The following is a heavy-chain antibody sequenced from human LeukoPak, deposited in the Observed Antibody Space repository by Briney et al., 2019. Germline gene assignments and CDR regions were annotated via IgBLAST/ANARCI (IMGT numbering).Heavy chain of an antibody. D-gene: IGHD1-1*01. V-gene: IGHV3-30*03. Sequence: GGSLRLSCAASGFTFTNFAMHWVRQAPGKGLEWVTVISDDGNNKYFADSVKGRFTISRDNSKNTLYLQMNSLRAEDTAVYYCVRGWQQLGSWGRGTLVTVSS. CDR1: GFTFTNFA. CDR2: ISDDGNNK. CDR3: VRGWQQLGS. J-gene: IGHJ5*02.